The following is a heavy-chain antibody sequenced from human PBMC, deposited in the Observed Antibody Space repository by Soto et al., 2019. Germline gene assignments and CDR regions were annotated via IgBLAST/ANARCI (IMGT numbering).Heavy chain of an antibody. J-gene: IGHJ5*02. Sequence: SETLSLTCTVSGGSISSGGYYWSWIRQHPGKGLEWIGYIYYSGSTYYNPSLKSRVTISVDTSKNQFSLKLSSVTAADTAVYYCAREVGYSSSWYREDWFDPRGQGTLVTVSS. CDR2: IYYSGST. D-gene: IGHD6-13*01. CDR3: AREVGYSSSWYREDWFDP. V-gene: IGHV4-31*03. CDR1: GGSISSGGYY.